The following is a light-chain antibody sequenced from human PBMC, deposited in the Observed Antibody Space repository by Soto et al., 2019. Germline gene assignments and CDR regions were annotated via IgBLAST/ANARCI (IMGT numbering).Light chain of an antibody. Sequence: DIQMTQSPSSLSASVGDRVTITCRASQSISIYLNWYQQKPGKAHKLLIYAASSLQSRVPSRFSGSGAGTDVTLTISSLQPEDFATYSCQQSYSTSPLTFGGGTKVEIK. V-gene: IGKV1-39*01. CDR1: QSISIY. CDR2: AAS. CDR3: QQSYSTSPLT. J-gene: IGKJ4*01.